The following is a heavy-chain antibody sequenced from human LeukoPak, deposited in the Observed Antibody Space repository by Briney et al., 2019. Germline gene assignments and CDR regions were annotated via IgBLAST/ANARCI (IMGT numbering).Heavy chain of an antibody. V-gene: IGHV4-30-4*07. CDR2: IYYSGST. D-gene: IGHD6-13*01. Sequence: PSQTLSLTCAVSGGSISSGGYSWSWIRQPPGKGLEWIGYIYYSGSTYYNPSLKSRVTISVDTSKNQFSLKLSSVTAADTAVYYCASSRYSSSWSIDYWGQGTLVTVSS. CDR3: ASSRYSSSWSIDY. J-gene: IGHJ4*02. CDR1: GGSISSGGYS.